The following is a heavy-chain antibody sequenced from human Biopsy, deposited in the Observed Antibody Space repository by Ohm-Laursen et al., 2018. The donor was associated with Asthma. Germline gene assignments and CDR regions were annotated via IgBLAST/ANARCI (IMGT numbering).Heavy chain of an antibody. V-gene: IGHV3-30*03. D-gene: IGHD3-3*01. CDR1: GFTFSSYG. Sequence: SLRLSCTAPGFTFSSYGMHWVRQAPGKGLEWVAVISYDGSNKYYADSVKGRFTISRDNSKNTLYLQMNSLRAEDTAVYYCASQSSGPDFWSGYYYFDCWGQGTLVTVSS. CDR3: ASQSSGPDFWSGYYYFDC. J-gene: IGHJ4*02. CDR2: ISYDGSNK.